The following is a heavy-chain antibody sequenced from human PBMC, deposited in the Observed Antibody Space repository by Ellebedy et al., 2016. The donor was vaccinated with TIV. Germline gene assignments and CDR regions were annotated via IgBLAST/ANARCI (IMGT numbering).Heavy chain of an antibody. J-gene: IGHJ6*03. CDR3: ASAPLGYYYYMDV. CDR1: GDSISNPY. Sequence: SETLSLTXSVSGDSISNPYWSWIRQPPGKGLEWIGYIRYSGSTNYNPSLKSRVTISIDTSKNQFSLKLSSVTAADTAVYYCASAPLGYYYYMDVWGKGTTVTVSS. V-gene: IGHV4-59*11. CDR2: IRYSGST.